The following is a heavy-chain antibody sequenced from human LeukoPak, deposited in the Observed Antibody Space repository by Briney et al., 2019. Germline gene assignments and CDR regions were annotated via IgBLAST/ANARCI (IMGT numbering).Heavy chain of an antibody. CDR1: GFTFSNYE. V-gene: IGHV3-48*03. J-gene: IGHJ4*02. Sequence: GGSLRLSCAASGFTFSNYEINWVRQAPGRGLEWISYISGSGTSIYHANSVKGRFTISRDNAKNSLYLQMNSLRAEDTAVYYCARGSAVDYWGQGTLVTVSS. CDR2: ISGSGTSI. CDR3: ARGSAVDY.